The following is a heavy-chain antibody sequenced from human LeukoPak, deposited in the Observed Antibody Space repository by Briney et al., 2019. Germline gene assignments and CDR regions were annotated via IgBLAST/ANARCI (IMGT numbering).Heavy chain of an antibody. D-gene: IGHD1-20*01. CDR2: IWCGGSNK. Sequence: GGSLRLSCAASGFTFSSYGMHWVRQAPGKGLEWVAVIWCGGSNKYYADSVKGRFTISRDNSKNTLYLQMNSLRAEDTAVYYCAKGGNNWNLKDWGQGTLVTVSS. CDR1: GFTFSSYG. J-gene: IGHJ4*02. V-gene: IGHV3-30*02. CDR3: AKGGNNWNLKD.